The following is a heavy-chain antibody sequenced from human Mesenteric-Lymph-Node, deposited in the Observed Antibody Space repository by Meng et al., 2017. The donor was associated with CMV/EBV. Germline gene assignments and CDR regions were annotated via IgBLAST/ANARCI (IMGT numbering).Heavy chain of an antibody. CDR3: ARIGSSDFWSDYYDFYNYGMDV. Sequence: GGSLRLSCAASGFTFRSYVMTWVRQAPGKGLEWVSATTGSGGITSYADSVKGRFTMSRDNSKSTVYLQMSSLRAEDTAVYYCARIGSSDFWSDYYDFYNYGMDVWGQGTTVTVSS. CDR2: TTGSGGIT. CDR1: GFTFRSYV. J-gene: IGHJ6*02. D-gene: IGHD3-3*01. V-gene: IGHV3-23*01.